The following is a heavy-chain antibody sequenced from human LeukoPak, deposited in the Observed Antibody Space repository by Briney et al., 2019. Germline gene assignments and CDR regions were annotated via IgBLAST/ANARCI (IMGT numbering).Heavy chain of an antibody. CDR2: INSGGTT. V-gene: IGHV3-66*01. J-gene: IGHJ4*02. Sequence: GGSLRLSCVASGFNVSSTYMNWVRQAPGKGLEWVSLINSGGTTYYPDSVKGRFTIARDNSKNTLSLQMNSLRAEDSGVYYCGRTLVRSSGNYYFDYWGQGTLVTVSS. CDR1: GFNVSSTY. D-gene: IGHD3-10*01. CDR3: GRTLVRSSGNYYFDY.